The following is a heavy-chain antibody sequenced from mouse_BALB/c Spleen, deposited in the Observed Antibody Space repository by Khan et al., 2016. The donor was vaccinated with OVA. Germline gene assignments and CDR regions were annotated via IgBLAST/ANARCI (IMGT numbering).Heavy chain of an antibody. J-gene: IGHJ4*01. D-gene: IGHD1-1*01. CDR2: ISYSGST. Sequence: EVQLQESGPGLVKPSQSLSLTCTVTGYSITSNYAWNWIRQFPGNKLEWMGYISYSGSTNYNPSLKSRIPITRDTSKNQFFPQLNSVTTEDTATYYCARGNYYGYAMDYWGQGPSITVSS. V-gene: IGHV3-2*02. CDR3: ARGNYYGYAMDY. CDR1: GYSITSNYA.